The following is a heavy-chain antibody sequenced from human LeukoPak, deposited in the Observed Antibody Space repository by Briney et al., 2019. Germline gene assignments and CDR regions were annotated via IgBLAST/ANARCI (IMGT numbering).Heavy chain of an antibody. CDR2: ISGSGGST. Sequence: GGSLRLSCAASGFTFSSYAMSWVRQAPGKGLEWVSAISGSGGSTYYADSVKGRFTISRDNSKNTLYLQMNSLRAEGTAVYYCARVQDIVVVPAAIQHYGMDVWGQGTTVTVSS. J-gene: IGHJ6*02. V-gene: IGHV3-23*01. CDR1: GFTFSSYA. CDR3: ARVQDIVVVPAAIQHYGMDV. D-gene: IGHD2-2*02.